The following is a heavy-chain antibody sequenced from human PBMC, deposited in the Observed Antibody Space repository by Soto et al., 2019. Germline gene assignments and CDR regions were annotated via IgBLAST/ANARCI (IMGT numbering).Heavy chain of an antibody. CDR2: IYFSGST. CDR1: GGSIRSGDHY. CDR3: ARWQGYTYGDY. Sequence: QVQLQESGPGLVKPSQTLSLTCTVSGGSIRSGDHYWTWIRQHPGKGLEYIWYIYFSGSTYYHPSLTSRVTISIDTSANQFSLRLSSVTAADTAVYYCARWQGYTYGDYWGQGTLVTVSA. D-gene: IGHD5-18*01. V-gene: IGHV4-31*03. J-gene: IGHJ4*02.